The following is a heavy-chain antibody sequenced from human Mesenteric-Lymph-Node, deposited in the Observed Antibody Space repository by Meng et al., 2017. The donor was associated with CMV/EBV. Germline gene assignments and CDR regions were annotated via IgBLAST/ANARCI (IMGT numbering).Heavy chain of an antibody. CDR3: ANSGLSGITH. CDR2: INSSGSRT. Sequence: GESLKISCAASGFTFSRYPMSWVRQAPGKGLEWVSVINSSGSRTYYADSVKGRFTISRDNERNTLFLQMDSLRAEDTAVYYCANSGLSGITHWGQGTLVTVSS. D-gene: IGHD1-14*01. V-gene: IGHV3-23*01. J-gene: IGHJ4*02. CDR1: GFTFSRYP.